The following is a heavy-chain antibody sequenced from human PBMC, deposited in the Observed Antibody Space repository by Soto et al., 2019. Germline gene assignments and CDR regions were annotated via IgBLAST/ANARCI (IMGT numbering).Heavy chain of an antibody. D-gene: IGHD1-26*01. CDR1: GYGFTSYD. CDR3: ARSGDGIDY. V-gene: IGHV1-8*01. J-gene: IGHJ4*02. Sequence: ASVKVSCRATGYGFTSYDINRVRQATGQGLEWMGWMNPNSGNTGYAQKFQGRVTMTRNTSISTAYMELSSLRSEDTAVYYCARSGDGIDYWGQGTLVTVPS. CDR2: MNPNSGNT.